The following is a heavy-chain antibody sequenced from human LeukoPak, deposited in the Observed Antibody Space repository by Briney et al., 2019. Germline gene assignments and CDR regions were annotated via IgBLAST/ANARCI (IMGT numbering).Heavy chain of an antibody. J-gene: IGHJ4*02. CDR2: ISSSSSSI. D-gene: IGHD3-22*01. CDR3: ASGTYYYDAPSSY. Sequence: GGSLRLSCTASGFTFSSHRMTWVRQAPGRGLEWVSSISSSSSSIYYADSVKGRFTISRDSAKNSLYLQMSSLRAEDTAVYYCASGTYYYDAPSSYWGQGTLVTVSS. V-gene: IGHV3-21*06. CDR1: GFTFSSHR.